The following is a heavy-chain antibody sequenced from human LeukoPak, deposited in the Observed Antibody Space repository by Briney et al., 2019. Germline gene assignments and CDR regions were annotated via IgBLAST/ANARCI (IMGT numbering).Heavy chain of an antibody. Sequence: PGGSLRLSCAASGFTFSSYCMHRVRQAPGKGLVWVSRINSDGSSTSYADSVKGRFTISRDNAKNTLYLQMNSLRAEDTAVYYCARVTFFGGSYPFDYWGQGTLVTVSS. CDR3: ARVTFFGGSYPFDY. J-gene: IGHJ4*02. CDR2: INSDGSST. V-gene: IGHV3-74*01. CDR1: GFTFSSYC. D-gene: IGHD1-26*01.